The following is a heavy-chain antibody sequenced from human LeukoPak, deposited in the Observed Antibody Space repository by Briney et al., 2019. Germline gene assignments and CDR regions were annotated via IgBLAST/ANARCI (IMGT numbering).Heavy chain of an antibody. CDR2: ISNNGDST. CDR1: AFTFSSYA. Sequence: GGSLRLSCSASAFTFSSYAMHWVRQAPGKGLEFVSGISNNGDSTYYGDSVKGRFTISRDNSKNRLYLQMISLRAEDTAIYYCVKSGADYGDYFGFFDYWGQGTLVTVSS. D-gene: IGHD4-17*01. V-gene: IGHV3-64D*09. CDR3: VKSGADYGDYFGFFDY. J-gene: IGHJ4*02.